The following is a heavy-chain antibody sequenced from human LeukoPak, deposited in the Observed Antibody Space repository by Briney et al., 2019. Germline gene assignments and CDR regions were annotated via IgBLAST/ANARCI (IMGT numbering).Heavy chain of an antibody. J-gene: IGHJ4*02. CDR3: ARRAGAYSHPYDY. Sequence: GGSLRLSCAVSGFTFSTYGMHWVRQAPGKGLEWVAFIRNDGEYKYYADSVKGRFTISRDNSKNTLYLQMNSLRAEDTAVHYCARRAGAYSHPYDYWGQGTLVTVSS. V-gene: IGHV3-30*02. D-gene: IGHD4/OR15-4a*01. CDR2: IRNDGEYK. CDR1: GFTFSTYG.